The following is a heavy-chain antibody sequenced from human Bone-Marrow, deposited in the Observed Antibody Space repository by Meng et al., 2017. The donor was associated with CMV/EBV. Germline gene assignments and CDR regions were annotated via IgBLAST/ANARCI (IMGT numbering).Heavy chain of an antibody. V-gene: IGHV4-39*07. D-gene: IGHD4-17*01. CDR3: ARDLTVTGTILLRYGRRGGMDV. J-gene: IGHJ6*02. CDR1: GGSISSGGYY. CDR2: INHSGST. Sequence: GSLRLSCTVSGGSISSGGYYWSWIRQPPGKGLEWIGEINHSGSTNYNPSLKSRVTISVDTSKNQFSLKLSSVTAADTAVYYCARDLTVTGTILLRYGRRGGMDVWGQGTTVTVSS.